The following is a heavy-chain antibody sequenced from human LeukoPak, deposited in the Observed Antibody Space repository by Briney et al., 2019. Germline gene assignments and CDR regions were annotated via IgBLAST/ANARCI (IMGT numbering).Heavy chain of an antibody. CDR2: IYYSGST. D-gene: IGHD6-6*01. CDR3: ARDSIAARGRAFDY. CDR1: GGSISSYY. V-gene: IGHV4-59*01. J-gene: IGHJ4*02. Sequence: SETLSLTCTVSGGSISSYYWSWIRQPPGKGLEWIGYIYYSGSTNYNPSLKSRVTISVDTSKDQFSLKLSSVTAADTAVYYCARDSIAARGRAFDYWGQGTLVTVSS.